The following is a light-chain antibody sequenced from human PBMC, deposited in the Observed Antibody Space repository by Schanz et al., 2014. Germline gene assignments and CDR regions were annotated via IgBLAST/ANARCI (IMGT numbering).Light chain of an antibody. CDR1: QTVSSSY. J-gene: IGKJ1*01. CDR2: GAS. CDR3: QQSFSIPRT. V-gene: IGKV3-20*01. Sequence: EIVLTQSPGTLSLSPGERATLSCRPSQTVSSSYIAWYQHKPGQAPRLLIYGASSRATGIPDRFSGSGSGTDFTLTITSLQPEDFATYYCQQSFSIPRTFGQGTKVDVK.